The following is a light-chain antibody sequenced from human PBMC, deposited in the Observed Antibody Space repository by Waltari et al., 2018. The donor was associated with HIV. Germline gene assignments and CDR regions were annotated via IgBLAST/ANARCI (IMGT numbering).Light chain of an antibody. CDR2: VDS. Sequence: DIVLTQSPLSLPVTPGEPASISCRSRQSLLHDHEDNYLECYLQKPGQPPQLLIYVDSNRASGVPDRIRGRGSGTDCTLRISRVEAEDVGVYYCMQALQTPATFGQGTKLNIK. J-gene: IGKJ2*01. CDR1: QSLLHDHEDNY. CDR3: MQALQTPAT. V-gene: IGKV2-28*01.